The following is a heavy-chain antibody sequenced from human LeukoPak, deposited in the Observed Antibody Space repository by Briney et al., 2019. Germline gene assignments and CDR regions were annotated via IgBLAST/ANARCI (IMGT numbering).Heavy chain of an antibody. J-gene: IGHJ4*02. D-gene: IGHD6-13*01. CDR1: GFTFISYA. CDR2: ISSRSATI. CDR3: ARDPLSSSSFDL. V-gene: IGHV3-48*01. Sequence: GTSLRLSCAASGFTFISYAIHWVRQAPGKGLEWVSYISSRSATIYYADSVKGRFTISRDNAKNSLYLQMNSLRAEDTAVYYCARDPLSSSSFDLWGQGTLVTVSS.